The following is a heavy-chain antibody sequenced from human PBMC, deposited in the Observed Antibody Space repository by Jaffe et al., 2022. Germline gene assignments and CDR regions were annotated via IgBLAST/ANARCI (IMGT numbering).Heavy chain of an antibody. D-gene: IGHD3-16*02. CDR2: ISYDGSNK. Sequence: QVQLVESGGGVVQPGRSLRLSCAASGFTFSSYGMHWVRQAPGKGLEWVAVISYDGSNKYYADSVKGRFTISRDNSKNTLYLQMNSLRAEDTAVYYCAKESVMITFGGVILAEYYFDYWGQGTLVTVSS. J-gene: IGHJ4*02. CDR3: AKESVMITFGGVILAEYYFDY. CDR1: GFTFSSYG. V-gene: IGHV3-30*18.